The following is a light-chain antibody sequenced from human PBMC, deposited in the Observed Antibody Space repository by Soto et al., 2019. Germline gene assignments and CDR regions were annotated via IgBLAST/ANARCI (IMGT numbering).Light chain of an antibody. CDR3: QKYNSAPWT. Sequence: DIQMTQSPSSLSASVGDRVTITCQASQDISNYLYWYQQKPGKVPKVLIYGASTLQSGVPSRFSGAGSRTNFTLTISSLQPEDVATYYCQKYNSAPWTFGQGTKVEIK. CDR2: GAS. CDR1: QDISNY. V-gene: IGKV1-27*01. J-gene: IGKJ1*01.